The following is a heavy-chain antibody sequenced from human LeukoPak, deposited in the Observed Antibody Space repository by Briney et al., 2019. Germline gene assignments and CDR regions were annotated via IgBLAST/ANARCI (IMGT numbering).Heavy chain of an antibody. J-gene: IGHJ5*02. V-gene: IGHV1-18*01. D-gene: IGHD5-12*01. CDR2: INPNSGGT. CDR3: ARVVATIYNWFDP. CDR1: GGTFSSYA. Sequence: ASVKVSCKASGGTFSSYAISWVRQAPGQGLEWMGWINPNSGGTNYAQKLQGRVTMTTDTSTSTAYMELRSLRSDDTAVYYCARVVATIYNWFDPWGQGTLVTVSS.